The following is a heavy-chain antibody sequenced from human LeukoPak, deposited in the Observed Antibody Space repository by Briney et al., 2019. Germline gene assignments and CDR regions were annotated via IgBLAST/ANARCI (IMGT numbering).Heavy chain of an antibody. CDR3: AKDDLGRYYYDSSGYPLED. D-gene: IGHD3-22*01. CDR1: GFTFSSYA. Sequence: GGSLRLSCAASGFTFSSYAMSWVRQAPGKGLEWVSSISGSGGSTYYADSVKGRFTISRDNSKNTLYLQMNSLRAEDTAVYYCAKDDLGRYYYDSSGYPLEDWGQGTLVTVSS. V-gene: IGHV3-23*01. J-gene: IGHJ4*02. CDR2: ISGSGGST.